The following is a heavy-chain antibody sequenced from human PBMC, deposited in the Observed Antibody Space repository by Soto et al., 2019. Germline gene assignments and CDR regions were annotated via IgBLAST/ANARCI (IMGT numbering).Heavy chain of an antibody. V-gene: IGHV1-58*01. CDR2: IVVGSGNT. CDR3: AGDGEPYGDYYCYYGMDV. Sequence: SVKVSCKASGFTFTSSAVQWVRQARGQRLEWIGWIVVGSGNTNYAQKFQERVTITRDMSTSTAYMALSSLRSEDTAVYYCAGDGEPYGDYYCYYGMDVLGQGTTVTVSS. CDR1: GFTFTSSA. J-gene: IGHJ6*02. D-gene: IGHD4-17*01.